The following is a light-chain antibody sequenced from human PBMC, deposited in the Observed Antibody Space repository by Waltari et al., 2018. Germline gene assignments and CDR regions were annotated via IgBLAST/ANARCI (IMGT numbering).Light chain of an antibody. V-gene: IGKV1-39*01. CDR3: QQTYSIPYT. Sequence: DIQMTQSPSSLSASIGDRITISCRANQTSNKVFNWYQQKGSKAPKLLIFSASSLQSGVPVSFSGSGSGTDFTLTISSLQPEDFATYYCQQTYSIPYTFGQGTNLEI. CDR2: SAS. J-gene: IGKJ2*01. CDR1: QTSNKV.